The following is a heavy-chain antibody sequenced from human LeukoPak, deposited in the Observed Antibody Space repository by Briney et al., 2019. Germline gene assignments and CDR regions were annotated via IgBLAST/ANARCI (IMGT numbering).Heavy chain of an antibody. Sequence: ASVTVSCTASGYTFSNFGISWVRQAPGQGLEWMGWISGNNDNPNYGQKFQGRLTVTTDSSTSTAYMELRNLRSDDTAVYYCARDGTSTDDYWGQGTLVTVSS. D-gene: IGHD2-2*01. J-gene: IGHJ4*02. CDR3: ARDGTSTDDY. CDR2: ISGNNDNP. V-gene: IGHV1-18*01. CDR1: GYTFSNFG.